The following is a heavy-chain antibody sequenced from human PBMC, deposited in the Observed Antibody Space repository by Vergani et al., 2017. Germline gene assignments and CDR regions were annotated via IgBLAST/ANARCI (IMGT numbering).Heavy chain of an antibody. Sequence: QVQLQQWGGGLLKPSETLSLTCVVNGGSFTSYHWTWIRQSPGEGLEWVGDIDHTGRPDYNPSLKSRLTMSVDKSRNQFSLKLSSVTAADTAVYYCARLMVRGPGAYYYYGMDVWGQGTTVTVSS. CDR2: IDHTGRP. CDR3: ARLMVRGPGAYYYYGMDV. D-gene: IGHD3-10*01. V-gene: IGHV4-34*01. CDR1: GGSFTSYH. J-gene: IGHJ6*02.